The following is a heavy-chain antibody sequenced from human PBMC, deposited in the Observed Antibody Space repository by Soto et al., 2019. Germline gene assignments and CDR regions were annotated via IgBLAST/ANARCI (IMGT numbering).Heavy chain of an antibody. J-gene: IGHJ4*02. Sequence: GASVKVSCKASGGTFSSYAISWVRQAPGQGLEWMGGVIPIFGTANYAQKFQGRVTITADESTSTAYMELSSLRSEDTAVYYCAGYYCTNGVCYAHFDYWGQGTLVTVSS. D-gene: IGHD2-8*01. CDR3: AGYYCTNGVCYAHFDY. CDR1: GGTFSSYA. CDR2: VIPIFGTA. V-gene: IGHV1-69*13.